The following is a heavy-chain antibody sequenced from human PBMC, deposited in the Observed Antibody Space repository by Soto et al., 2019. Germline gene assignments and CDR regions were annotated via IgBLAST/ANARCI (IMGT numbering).Heavy chain of an antibody. CDR2: IIPILGIA. CDR1: GGTFSSYT. V-gene: IGHV1-69*02. Sequence: ASVKVSCKASGGTFSSYTISWVRQAPGQGLEWMGRIIPILGIANYAQKFQGRVTITADKSTSTANMELSSLISEDTAVYYCARAPNCTNGVCYRRYFDYWGQGTLVTVSS. D-gene: IGHD2-8*01. CDR3: ARAPNCTNGVCYRRYFDY. J-gene: IGHJ4*02.